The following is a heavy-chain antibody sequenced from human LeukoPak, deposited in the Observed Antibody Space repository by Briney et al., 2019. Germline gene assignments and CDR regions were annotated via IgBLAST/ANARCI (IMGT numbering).Heavy chain of an antibody. V-gene: IGHV3-48*04. J-gene: IGHJ5*02. CDR3: ARAVRDYCSSTSCYDGWFDP. Sequence: GGSLRLSCAASGFTFSSYSMNWVRQAPGKGLEWVSYISSSSSTIYYADSVKGRFTISRDNAKNSLYLQMNSLRAEDTAVYYCARAVRDYCSSTSCYDGWFDPWGQGTLVTVSS. CDR1: GFTFSSYS. CDR2: ISSSSSTI. D-gene: IGHD2-2*01.